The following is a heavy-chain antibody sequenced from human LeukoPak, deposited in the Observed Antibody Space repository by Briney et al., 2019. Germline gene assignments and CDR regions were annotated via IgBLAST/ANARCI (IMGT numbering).Heavy chain of an antibody. CDR1: GFTFSYYW. D-gene: IGHD5-12*01. Sequence: PGGSLRLSCAASGFTFSYYWMTWVRQAPGKGLEWVATIKQDGSEKYYVDSVKGRFTTSRDNTQNSLYLQMNSLRAEDTAVYYCARRYSGYDCGDYWGQGTLVTVSS. CDR2: IKQDGSEK. V-gene: IGHV3-7*01. J-gene: IGHJ4*02. CDR3: ARRYSGYDCGDY.